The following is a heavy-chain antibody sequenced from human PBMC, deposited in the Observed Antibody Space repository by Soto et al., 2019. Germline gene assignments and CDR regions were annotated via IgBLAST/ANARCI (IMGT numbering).Heavy chain of an antibody. CDR1: GDSMNTYF. CDR2: IYDGGTT. CDR3: ARSFNYGAQRFDY. J-gene: IGHJ4*02. Sequence: SETLSLTCSVSGDSMNTYFWTWIRQPPGKGLEWIGYIYDGGTTNYNPSLKSRAAISVDTSKNQFSLNLTSVTAADTAMYYCARSFNYGAQRFDYWGQGALVTVSS. V-gene: IGHV4-59*01. D-gene: IGHD3-10*01.